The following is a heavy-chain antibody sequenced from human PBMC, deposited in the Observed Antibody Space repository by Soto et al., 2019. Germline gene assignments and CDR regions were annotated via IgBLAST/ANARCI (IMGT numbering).Heavy chain of an antibody. CDR3: ASVLGVVPAAFAY. D-gene: IGHD2-2*01. V-gene: IGHV1-2*02. CDR1: GYTFTGYY. J-gene: IGHJ4*02. CDR2: INPNSGGT. Sequence: QVQLVQSGAEVKKPGASVKVSCKASGYTFTGYYIHWVRQAPGQGLEWMGWINPNSGGTNYAQKFQSRGTMTRDTYIITAYMELRRLRSDDTAVYCWASVLGVVPAAFAYWGQGTLVTVSS.